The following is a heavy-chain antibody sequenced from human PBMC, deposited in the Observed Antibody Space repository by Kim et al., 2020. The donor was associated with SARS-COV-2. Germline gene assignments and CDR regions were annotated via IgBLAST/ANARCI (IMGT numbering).Heavy chain of an antibody. CDR2: IYSGGST. CDR1: GFTVSSNY. Sequence: GGSLRLSCAASGFTVSSNYMSWVRQAPGKGLEWVSVIYSGGSTYYADSVKGRFTISRDNSKNTLYLQMNSLRAEDTAVYYCARGCKSWNGLYYYYYGMDVWGQGTTVTVSS. J-gene: IGHJ6*02. V-gene: IGHV3-53*01. CDR3: ARGCKSWNGLYYYYYGMDV. D-gene: IGHD1-1*01.